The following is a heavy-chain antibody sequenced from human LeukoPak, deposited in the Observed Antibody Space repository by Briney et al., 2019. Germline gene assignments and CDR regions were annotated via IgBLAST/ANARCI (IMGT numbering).Heavy chain of an antibody. CDR1: GYTFTSYG. Sequence: ASVKVSCKASGYTFTSYGISWVRQAPGQGLEWMGWTSAYNGNTNYAQKLQGRVTMTTDTSTSTAYMELRSLRSEDTAVYYCARDNSARDEAWWFNPWGQGTLVTVSS. CDR3: ARDNSARDEAWWFNP. D-gene: IGHD5-24*01. V-gene: IGHV1-18*01. CDR2: TSAYNGNT. J-gene: IGHJ5*02.